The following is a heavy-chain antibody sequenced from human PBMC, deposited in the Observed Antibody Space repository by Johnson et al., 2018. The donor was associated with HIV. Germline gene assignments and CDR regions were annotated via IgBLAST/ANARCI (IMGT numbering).Heavy chain of an antibody. CDR2: ISSNGGST. V-gene: IGHV3-64*01. Sequence: VQLVESGGGLVQPGGSLRLSCAASGFTFSSYAMHWVRQAPGKGLEYVSAISSNGGSTYYANSVKGRFTISRDNSKNTLYLQMNSLRPEDTAVYYCARDLVATSSSLAFDMWGQGTMVTVSS. D-gene: IGHD6-6*01. CDR3: ARDLVATSSSLAFDM. J-gene: IGHJ3*02. CDR1: GFTFSSYA.